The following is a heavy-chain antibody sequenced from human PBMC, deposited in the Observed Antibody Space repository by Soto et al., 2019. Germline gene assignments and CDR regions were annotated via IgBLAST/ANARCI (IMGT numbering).Heavy chain of an antibody. V-gene: IGHV3-23*01. Sequence: EVQLLESGGGLVQPGGSLRLSCAASGFTFSSYAMSWVRQAPGKGLEWVSAISGSGGSTYYADSVKGRFTISRDNSKNKQDLQMNRLRAEDTDVYYCAKHPKIDIFTGYYDYWGQGTMVTVSS. CDR2: ISGSGGST. CDR3: AKHPKIDIFTGYYDY. D-gene: IGHD3-9*01. J-gene: IGHJ4*02. CDR1: GFTFSSYA.